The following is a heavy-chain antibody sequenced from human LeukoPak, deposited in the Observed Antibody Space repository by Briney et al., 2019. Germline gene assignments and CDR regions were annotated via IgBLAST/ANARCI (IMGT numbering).Heavy chain of an antibody. J-gene: IGHJ6*02. Sequence: ASVKVSCKASGYTFTGYYMHWVRQAPGQGLEWMGWINPNSGGTNYAQKFQGRVTMTRDTSISTAYMELSRLRSDDTAVYYCAREQYYYYYGMDVWGQGTTATVSS. CDR2: INPNSGGT. V-gene: IGHV1-2*02. CDR1: GYTFTGYY. CDR3: AREQYYYYYGMDV.